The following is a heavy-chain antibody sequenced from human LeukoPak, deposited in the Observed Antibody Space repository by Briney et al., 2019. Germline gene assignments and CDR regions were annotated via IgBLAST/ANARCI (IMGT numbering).Heavy chain of an antibody. CDR1: GFTVSSNH. D-gene: IGHD3-3*01. Sequence: GGSLRLSCAASGFTVSSNHMSWVRQAPGKGLEWVSVIYSGGSTYHADSVKGRFTISRDNSKNTLYLQMNSLRAEDTAVYYCARAAGSGPYYYYGMDVWGQGTTVTVSS. CDR3: ARAAGSGPYYYYGMDV. J-gene: IGHJ6*02. CDR2: IYSGGST. V-gene: IGHV3-53*01.